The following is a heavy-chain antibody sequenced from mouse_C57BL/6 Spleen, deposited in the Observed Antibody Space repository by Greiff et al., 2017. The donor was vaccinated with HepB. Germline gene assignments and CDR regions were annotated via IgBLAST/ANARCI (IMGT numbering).Heavy chain of an antibody. D-gene: IGHD1-1*01. V-gene: IGHV6-3*01. CDR1: GFTFSNYW. CDR3: TGGTTVPYYFDY. J-gene: IGHJ2*01. CDR2: IRLKSDNYAT. Sequence: VQLKESGGGLVQPGGSMKLSCVASGFTFSNYWMNWVRQSPEKGLEWVAQIRLKSDNYATHYAESVKGRFTISRDDSKSSVYLQMNNLRAEDTGIYYCTGGTTVPYYFDYWGQGTTLTVSS.